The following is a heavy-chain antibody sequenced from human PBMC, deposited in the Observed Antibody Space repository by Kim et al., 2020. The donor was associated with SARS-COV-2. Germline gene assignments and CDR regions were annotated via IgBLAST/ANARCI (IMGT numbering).Heavy chain of an antibody. J-gene: IGHJ3*02. Sequence: GGSTSYEQKFQGRVTMTRDTSTSTVYMELSSLRSEDTAVYYCARQNAFDIWGQGTMVTVSS. CDR3: ARQNAFDI. V-gene: IGHV1-46*01. CDR2: GGST.